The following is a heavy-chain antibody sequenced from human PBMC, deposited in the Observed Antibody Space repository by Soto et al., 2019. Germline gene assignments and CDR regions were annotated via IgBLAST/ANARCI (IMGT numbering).Heavy chain of an antibody. J-gene: IGHJ4*02. V-gene: IGHV3-73*01. CDR1: GFTFSGSA. CDR2: IRSKANSYAT. CDR3: TTITTASPR. Sequence: GGSLRLSCAASGFTFSGSAMHWVRQASGKGLEWVGRIRSKANSYATAYAASVKGRFTISRDDSKNTAYLQMNSLKTEDTAVYYCTTITTASPRGGQGTLVTVSS. D-gene: IGHD4-17*01.